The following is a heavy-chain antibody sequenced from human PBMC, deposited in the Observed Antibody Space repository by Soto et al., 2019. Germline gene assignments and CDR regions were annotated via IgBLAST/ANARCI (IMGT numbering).Heavy chain of an antibody. Sequence: GGSLRLSCAASGFTFSSYGMHWVRQAPGKGLEWVAVISYDGSNKYYADSVKGRFTISRDNSKNTLYLQMNSLRAEDTAVYYCAKDVVVXATTGLGDYYYYYGMDAWGQGTTVTVSS. D-gene: IGHD1-26*01. CDR2: ISYDGSNK. V-gene: IGHV3-30*18. J-gene: IGHJ6*02. CDR1: GFTFSSYG. CDR3: AKDVVVXATTGLGDYYYYYGMDA.